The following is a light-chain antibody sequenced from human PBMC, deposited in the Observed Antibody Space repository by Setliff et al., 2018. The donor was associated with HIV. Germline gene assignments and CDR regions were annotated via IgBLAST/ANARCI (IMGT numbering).Light chain of an antibody. CDR2: EVS. V-gene: IGLV2-14*01. CDR1: SNDVGGYNY. J-gene: IGLJ1*01. Sequence: QSVLTQPASVSGSPGQSITISCTGSSNDVGGYNYVSWYQQRPGKAPKLMISEVSNRPSGVSNRFSGSKSGNTASLTISGLQAEDEADYYCSSYTSGSTRVFGNGTKVTVL. CDR3: SSYTSGSTRV.